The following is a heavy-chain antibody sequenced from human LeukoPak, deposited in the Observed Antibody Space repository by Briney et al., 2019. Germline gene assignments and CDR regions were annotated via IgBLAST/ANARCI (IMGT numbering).Heavy chain of an antibody. Sequence: PSETLSLTCTVSGGSISSYYWSWIRQPPGKGLEWIGYIYYSGSTNYNPSRKSRVTISVDTSKNQFSLKLSSVTAADTAVYYCARHLYCGSDCYTFDYWGQGTLVTVSS. CDR2: IYYSGST. D-gene: IGHD2-21*02. CDR1: GGSISSYY. CDR3: ARHLYCGSDCYTFDY. V-gene: IGHV4-59*08. J-gene: IGHJ4*02.